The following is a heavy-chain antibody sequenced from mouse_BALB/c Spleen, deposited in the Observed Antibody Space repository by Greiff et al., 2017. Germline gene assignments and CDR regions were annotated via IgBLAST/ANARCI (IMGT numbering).Heavy chain of an antibody. Sequence: EVKLLESGPGLVKPSQSLSLTCTVTGYSITSDYAWNWIRQFPGNKLEWMGYISYSGSTSYNPSLKSRISITRDTSKNQFFLQLNSVTTEDTATYYCALTTVVAHFDYWGQGTTLTVSS. J-gene: IGHJ2*01. CDR3: ALTTVVAHFDY. CDR1: GYSITSDYA. V-gene: IGHV3-2*02. D-gene: IGHD1-1*01. CDR2: ISYSGST.